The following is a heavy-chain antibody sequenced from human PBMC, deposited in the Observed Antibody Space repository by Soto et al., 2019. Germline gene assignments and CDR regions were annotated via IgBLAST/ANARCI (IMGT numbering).Heavy chain of an antibody. Sequence: SETLSLTCAVYGGSFSGYYWSWIRQPPGKGLEWIGEINHSGSTNYNPSLKSRVTISVDTSKNQFSLKLSSVTAADTAVYYCARMRGYSGYLRMGYYYYYMDVWGKGTTVT. CDR3: ARMRGYSGYLRMGYYYYYMDV. D-gene: IGHD5-12*01. V-gene: IGHV4-34*01. CDR1: GGSFSGYY. CDR2: INHSGST. J-gene: IGHJ6*03.